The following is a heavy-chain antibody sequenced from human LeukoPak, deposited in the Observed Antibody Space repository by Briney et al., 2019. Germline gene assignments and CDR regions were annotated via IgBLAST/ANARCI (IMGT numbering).Heavy chain of an antibody. CDR1: GFTVNNNY. CDR2: IVGSGGSS. V-gene: IGHV3-23*01. Sequence: GGSLRLSCAASGFTVNNNYMTWVRQAPGKGLEWVSSIVGSGGSSYHADSVKGRFTISRDNSKNTLYLQMNSLRAEDTATYYCASFPNRVTFVWGNGTTVTVSS. J-gene: IGHJ6*04. D-gene: IGHD2/OR15-2a*01. CDR3: ASFPNRVTFV.